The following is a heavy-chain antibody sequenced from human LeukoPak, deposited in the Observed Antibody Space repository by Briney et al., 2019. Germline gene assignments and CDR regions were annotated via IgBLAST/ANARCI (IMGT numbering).Heavy chain of an antibody. Sequence: SETLSLTCTVSGGSISSGDYYWSWIRQPPGKGLEWIGYIYYSGSTYYNPSLKSRVTISVDTSKNQFSLKLSSVTAADAAVYYCARGIIVATTKDAFDIWGQGTMVTVSS. J-gene: IGHJ3*02. D-gene: IGHD5-12*01. V-gene: IGHV4-30-4*01. CDR2: IYYSGST. CDR3: ARGIIVATTKDAFDI. CDR1: GGSISSGDYY.